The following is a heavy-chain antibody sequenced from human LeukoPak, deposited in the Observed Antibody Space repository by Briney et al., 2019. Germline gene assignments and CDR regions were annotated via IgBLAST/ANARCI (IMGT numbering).Heavy chain of an antibody. D-gene: IGHD6-19*01. Sequence: GGSLRLSCAASGFTFSSYEMNWVRQAPGKGLEWVSYISSSGSTIYYADSVKGRFTISRDNAKNSLYLQMNSLRAEDTAVYYCARPRLEQWLAGIDAFGIWGQGTMVTVSS. CDR1: GFTFSSYE. J-gene: IGHJ3*02. V-gene: IGHV3-48*03. CDR2: ISSSGSTI. CDR3: ARPRLEQWLAGIDAFGI.